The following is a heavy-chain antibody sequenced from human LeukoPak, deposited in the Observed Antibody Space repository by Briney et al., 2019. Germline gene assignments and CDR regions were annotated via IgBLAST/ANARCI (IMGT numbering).Heavy chain of an antibody. J-gene: IGHJ4*02. V-gene: IGHV4-39*01. CDR2: IYYSGST. CDR3: ARRGTIFGVVYLDY. D-gene: IGHD3-3*01. CDR1: GVSISSSSYY. Sequence: SETLSLTCTVSGVSISSSSYYWGWIRQPPGKGLEWIGSIYYSGSTYYNPSLKSRVTISVDTSKNQFSLKLSSVTAADTAVYYCARRGTIFGVVYLDYWGQGTLVTVSS.